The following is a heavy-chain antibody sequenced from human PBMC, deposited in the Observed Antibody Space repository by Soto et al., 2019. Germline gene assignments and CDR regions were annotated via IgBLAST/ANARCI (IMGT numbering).Heavy chain of an antibody. V-gene: IGHV1-69*04. D-gene: IGHD3-10*01. CDR1: GYTFTSYA. J-gene: IGHJ4*02. CDR2: IIPILGKT. Sequence: SVKVSCKASGYTFTSYAMHWVRQAPGQGLEWMGRIIPILGKTNYAQKFQGRVTITADKSTSTAYMELSSLRSEDTAVYYCAVWFGERNFDYWGQGTLVTVSS. CDR3: AVWFGERNFDY.